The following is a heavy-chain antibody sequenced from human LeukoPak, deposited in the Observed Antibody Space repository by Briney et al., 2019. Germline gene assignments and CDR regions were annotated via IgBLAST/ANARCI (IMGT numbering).Heavy chain of an antibody. CDR1: GGTFSSYA. Sequence: GASVEVSCKASGGTFSSYAISWVRQAPGQGLEWMGRIIPILGIANYAQKFQGRVTITADESTSTAYMELSSLRSEDTAVYYCARGSTSSQPPDYWGQGTLVTVSS. CDR3: ARGSTSSQPPDY. J-gene: IGHJ4*02. CDR2: IIPILGIA. V-gene: IGHV1-69*04. D-gene: IGHD2-2*01.